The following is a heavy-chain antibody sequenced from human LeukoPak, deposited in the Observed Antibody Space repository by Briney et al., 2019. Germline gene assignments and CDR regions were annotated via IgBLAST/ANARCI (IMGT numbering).Heavy chain of an antibody. CDR3: ARSTDSSGYYDLWDY. V-gene: IGHV4-34*01. D-gene: IGHD3-22*01. J-gene: IGHJ4*02. CDR2: INHSGGT. CDR1: GGSFSGYY. Sequence: SETLSLTCAVYGGSFSGYYWSWIRQPPGKGLEWIGEINHSGGTNYNPSLKSRVTISVDTSKNQFSLKLSSVTAADTAMYYCARSTDSSGYYDLWDYWGQGTLVTVSS.